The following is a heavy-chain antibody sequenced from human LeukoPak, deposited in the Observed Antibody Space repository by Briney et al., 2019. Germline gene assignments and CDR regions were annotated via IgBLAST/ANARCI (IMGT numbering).Heavy chain of an antibody. D-gene: IGHD3-16*01. CDR1: GFTFSNAW. J-gene: IGHJ4*01. V-gene: IGHV3-15*01. Sequence: GGSLRLSCAASGFTFSNAWMNWVRQDPGKGLGWVGLIKSKTDGGTIDYAAPVKGRFTISRDDSKNTLSLQMNSLRTEDTAVYYCVTERAGGFDYWGHGTLVTVSS. CDR3: VTERAGGFDY. CDR2: IKSKTDGGTI.